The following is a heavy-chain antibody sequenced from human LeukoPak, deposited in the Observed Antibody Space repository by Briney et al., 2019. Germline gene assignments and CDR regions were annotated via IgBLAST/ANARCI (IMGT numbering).Heavy chain of an antibody. CDR3: ARQHSSVGDY. CDR1: GYSFTTYW. V-gene: IGHV5-51*01. CDR2: IYPGDSDT. J-gene: IGHJ4*02. D-gene: IGHD6-19*01. Sequence: GESLKISCKGSGYSFTTYWIAWVRQMPGKGLEWMGIIYPGDSDTRYSPSFQGQVAISADKSITTVYLQWSSLKASDTAMYYCARQHSSVGDYWGQGTLVTVSS.